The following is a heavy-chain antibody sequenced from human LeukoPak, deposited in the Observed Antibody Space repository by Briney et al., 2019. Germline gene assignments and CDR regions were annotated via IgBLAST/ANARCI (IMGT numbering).Heavy chain of an antibody. CDR3: IMGSDYDY. Sequence: PGGSLRLSCTASGFTFGDYAMSWVRQAPGKGMEWVGFIRSKAYGGTTEYAASVKGRFTISRDDSKSIAYLQMNSLKTEDTAVYYCIMGSDYDYWGQGTLVTVSS. CDR2: IRSKAYGGTT. D-gene: IGHD2-15*01. J-gene: IGHJ4*02. CDR1: GFTFGDYA. V-gene: IGHV3-49*04.